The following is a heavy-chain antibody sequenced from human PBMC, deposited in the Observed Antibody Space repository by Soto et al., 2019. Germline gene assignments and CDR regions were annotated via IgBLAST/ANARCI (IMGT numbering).Heavy chain of an antibody. D-gene: IGHD2-15*01. CDR3: AREEVVVAATVINWFDP. V-gene: IGHV1-69*13. CDR1: GGTFSSYA. CDR2: IIPIFGTA. Sequence: GASVKVSCKASGGTFSSYAISWVRQAPGQGLEWMGGIIPIFGTANYAQKFQGRVTITADESTSTAYMELSSLRSEDTAVYYCAREEVVVAATVINWFDPWGQGTLVTVSS. J-gene: IGHJ5*02.